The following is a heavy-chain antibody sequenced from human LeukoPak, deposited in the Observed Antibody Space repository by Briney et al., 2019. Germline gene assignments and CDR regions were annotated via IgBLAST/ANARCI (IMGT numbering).Heavy chain of an antibody. CDR1: GGSISSYY. Sequence: PSQTLSLTCTVPGGSISSYYWSWIRQPPGKGLESIGYIYYSGSTNYNPSLKSRVTISVETSKNQFSLKLSSVTAADTAVHYCAREVAIGYSYGYNYFDYWGQGTLVTVSS. CDR3: AREVAIGYSYGYNYFDY. CDR2: IYYSGST. D-gene: IGHD5-18*01. J-gene: IGHJ4*02. V-gene: IGHV4-59*01.